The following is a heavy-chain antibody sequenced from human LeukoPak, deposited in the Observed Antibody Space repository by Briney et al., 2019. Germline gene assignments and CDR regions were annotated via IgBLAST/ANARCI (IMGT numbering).Heavy chain of an antibody. D-gene: IGHD5-24*01. CDR2: IIPILGIA. J-gene: IGHJ3*02. CDR1: GGTFSSYA. Sequence: SVKVSCKASGGTFSSYAISWVRQAPGQGLEWMGRIIPILGIANYAQKFQGRVTITADKSTSTAYMELSSLRSEETAVYYCANPADGYNKWPYFDAFDIWGQGTMVTVSS. V-gene: IGHV1-69*04. CDR3: ANPADGYNKWPYFDAFDI.